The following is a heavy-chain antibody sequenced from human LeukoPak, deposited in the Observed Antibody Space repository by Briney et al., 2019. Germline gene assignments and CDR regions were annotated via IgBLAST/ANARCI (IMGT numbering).Heavy chain of an antibody. D-gene: IGHD1-26*01. J-gene: IGHJ4*02. CDR3: AKDVCYSGSYFSV. CDR2: IRYDGSNK. V-gene: IGHV3-30*02. Sequence: GGSLRLSCAASGFTFSSYGMHWVRQAPGKGLDWVAFIRYDGSNKYYADSVKGRFTISRDNSKNTLYLQMNSLRAEDTAVYYCAKDVCYSGSYFSVWGQGTLVTVSS. CDR1: GFTFSSYG.